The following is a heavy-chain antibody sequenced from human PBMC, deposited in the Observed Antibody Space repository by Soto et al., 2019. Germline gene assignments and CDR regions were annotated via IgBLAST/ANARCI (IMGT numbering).Heavy chain of an antibody. CDR1: GFTFSSYG. Sequence: QVQLVESGGGVVQPGRSLRLSCAASGFTFSSYGMHWVRQAPGKVLEWVAVIWYDGSNKYYADSVKGRFTISRDNSKNTLYLQMNSLRAEDTAVYYCARGRSSLYCGGDCYPFDYWGQGTLVTVSS. J-gene: IGHJ4*02. CDR3: ARGRSSLYCGGDCYPFDY. V-gene: IGHV3-33*01. CDR2: IWYDGSNK. D-gene: IGHD2-21*02.